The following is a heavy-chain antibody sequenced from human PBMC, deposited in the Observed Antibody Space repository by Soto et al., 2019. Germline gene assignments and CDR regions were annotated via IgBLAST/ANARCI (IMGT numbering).Heavy chain of an antibody. CDR3: AREGVIAAAGLDYYYYGMDV. J-gene: IGHJ6*02. V-gene: IGHV1-46*01. CDR2: INPSVGSST. D-gene: IGHD6-13*01. CDR1: GYTFTNYY. Sequence: RASVKVSCKASGYTFTNYYMHWVRQAPGQGLEWLGVINPSVGSSTTYAQKFQGRVTMTRDTSTSAVYMELSSLRSEDTAVYYCAREGVIAAAGLDYYYYGMDVWGQGTTVTVSS.